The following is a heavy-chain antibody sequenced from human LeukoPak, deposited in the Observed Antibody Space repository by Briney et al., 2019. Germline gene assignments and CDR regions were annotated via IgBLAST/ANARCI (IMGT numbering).Heavy chain of an antibody. D-gene: IGHD5-12*01. CDR2: INPNSGGT. J-gene: IGHJ4*02. CDR1: GYTFTGYY. CDR3: VRVFGRGYSGYDSN. V-gene: IGHV1-2*02. Sequence: ASVKVSCKASGYTFTGYYMHWVPQAPGQGLEWMGWINPNSGGTNYAQKFQGRVTMTRDTSISTAYMELSRLRSDDTAVYYCVRVFGRGYSGYDSNWGQGTLVTVSS.